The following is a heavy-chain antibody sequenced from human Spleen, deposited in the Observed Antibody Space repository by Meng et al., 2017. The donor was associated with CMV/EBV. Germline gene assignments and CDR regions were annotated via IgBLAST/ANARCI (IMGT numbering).Heavy chain of an antibody. V-gene: IGHV4-34*01. CDR2: INHSGST. D-gene: IGHD4-23*01. Sequence: AVYGGSFSGYYWSWIRQPPGKGLEWIGEINHSGSTNYNPSLKSRVTISVDTSKNQFSLKLSSVTAADTAVYYCARGGVGTPSGGFDLWGRGTLVTVSS. CDR3: ARGGVGTPSGGFDL. J-gene: IGHJ2*01. CDR1: GGSFSGYY.